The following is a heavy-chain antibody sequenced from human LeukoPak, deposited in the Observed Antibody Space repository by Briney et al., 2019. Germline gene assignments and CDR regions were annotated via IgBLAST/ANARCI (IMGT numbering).Heavy chain of an antibody. CDR3: ARGGDPIVGATQPFDY. J-gene: IGHJ4*02. CDR2: VSGSGGST. CDR1: GFTFSSYV. D-gene: IGHD1-26*01. Sequence: PGGSLRLSCAASGFTFSSYVMSWVRQAPGKGLEWVSAVSGSGGSTYYADSVKGRFTMSRDNSKNTLYLQMNSLRAEDTAVYYCARGGDPIVGATQPFDYWGQGTLVTVSS. V-gene: IGHV3-23*01.